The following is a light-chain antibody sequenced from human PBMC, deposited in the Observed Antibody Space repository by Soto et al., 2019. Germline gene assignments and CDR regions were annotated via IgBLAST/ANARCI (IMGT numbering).Light chain of an antibody. J-gene: IGKJ1*01. V-gene: IGKV3-15*01. Sequence: EIVMTQSPATLSVSPGERATLSCRASQSVSSNLAWYQQKPGQAPRLLIYGASTRATGIPARFSGSGSGTEFTLTISSLPSEDFAVYYCQQYNNWPLFGQGTKVEIK. CDR1: QSVSSN. CDR3: QQYNNWPL. CDR2: GAS.